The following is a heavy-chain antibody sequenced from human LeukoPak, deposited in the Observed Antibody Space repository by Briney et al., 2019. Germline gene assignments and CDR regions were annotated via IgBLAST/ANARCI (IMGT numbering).Heavy chain of an antibody. J-gene: IGHJ1*01. CDR2: ISKNGGST. CDR3: ARVDSGSACAS. Sequence: GGSLRLSCAASGFTFSNYNMNWVRQAPGKGLEFVSAISKNGGSTYYANSVKGRFTISRDISKNTLYLQMGSLRPEDMAVYYCARVDSGSACASWGQGILVTVSS. CDR1: GFTFSNYN. D-gene: IGHD6-19*01. V-gene: IGHV3-64*01.